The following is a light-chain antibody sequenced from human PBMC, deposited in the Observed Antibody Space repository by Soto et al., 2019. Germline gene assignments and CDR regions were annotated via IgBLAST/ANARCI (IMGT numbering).Light chain of an antibody. Sequence: EVVMTQSPATLSVSPGEGVTLSCRANQGIGDTLAWYQHKPGQTPRLLIFGASSRATGIPERFSGSGSGTDFTLTISRLEPEDFAVYYCHHYGTSSWTFGQGTKVDIK. V-gene: IGKV3-20*01. CDR1: QGIGDT. CDR3: HHYGTSSWT. J-gene: IGKJ1*01. CDR2: GAS.